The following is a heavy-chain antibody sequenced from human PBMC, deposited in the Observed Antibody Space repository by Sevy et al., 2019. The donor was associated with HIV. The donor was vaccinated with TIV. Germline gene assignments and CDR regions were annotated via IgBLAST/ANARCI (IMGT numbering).Heavy chain of an antibody. D-gene: IGHD2-21*02. Sequence: GGSLRLSCAASEFTFSSYAMSWVRQAPGKGLEWVSAISGSGGSTYYADSVKGRFTISRDNSKNTLYLQMNSLRAEDTAVYYCAKDPVVVTANDYYYYGMDVWGQGTTVTVSS. V-gene: IGHV3-23*01. CDR3: AKDPVVVTANDYYYYGMDV. J-gene: IGHJ6*02. CDR2: ISGSGGST. CDR1: EFTFSSYA.